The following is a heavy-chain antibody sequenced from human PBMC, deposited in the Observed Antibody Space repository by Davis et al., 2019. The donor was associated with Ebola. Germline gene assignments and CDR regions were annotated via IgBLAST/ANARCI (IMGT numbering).Heavy chain of an antibody. J-gene: IGHJ4*02. Sequence: ASVKVSCKASGYTFTSYDINWVRQATGQGLKWMGWMNPNNGNTGYAQKFQGRVTMTRNTSISTAYMELSSLRSDDTAVYYCARLGRATATVTTLGFDYWGQGTLVTVSS. CDR1: GYTFTSYD. CDR2: MNPNNGNT. V-gene: IGHV1-8*01. D-gene: IGHD4-17*01. CDR3: ARLGRATATVTTLGFDY.